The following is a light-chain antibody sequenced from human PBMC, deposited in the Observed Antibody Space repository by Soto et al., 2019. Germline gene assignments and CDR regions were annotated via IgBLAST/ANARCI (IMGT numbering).Light chain of an antibody. CDR1: QSVDSKY. J-gene: IGKJ1*01. Sequence: EIVLTQSPGTLYSSPGERATLSCRASQSVDSKYLAWYQQKPGQAPRVLIYGASSRATGIPDRFSGSGSGTAFTLTISRLEPEDFAVYHCQNYGSAGPFGQGPKVEIK. CDR3: QNYGSAGP. CDR2: GAS. V-gene: IGKV3-20*01.